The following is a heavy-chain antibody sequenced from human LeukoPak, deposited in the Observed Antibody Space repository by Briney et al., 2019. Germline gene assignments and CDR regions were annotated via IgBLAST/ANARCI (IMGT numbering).Heavy chain of an antibody. CDR3: ARRGFSSPLVPEYFQH. J-gene: IGHJ1*01. CDR2: INPSGGST. CDR1: GYTFTSYY. D-gene: IGHD6-6*01. V-gene: IGHV1-46*01. Sequence: ASVKVSCKASGYTFTSYYMHWVRQAPGQGLEWMGIINPSGGSTSYAQKFQGRVTMTRDTSTSTVYMELSSLRSEDTAVYYCARRGFSSPLVPEYFQHWGQGTLVTVSS.